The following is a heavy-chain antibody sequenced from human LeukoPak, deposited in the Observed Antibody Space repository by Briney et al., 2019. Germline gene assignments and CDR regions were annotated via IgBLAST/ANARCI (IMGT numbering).Heavy chain of an antibody. D-gene: IGHD5-18*01. CDR3: AKVRYTYGPFYDF. CDR1: GFTFSNYD. CDR2: INTSGGTT. J-gene: IGHJ4*02. Sequence: GGSLRLSCAGSGFTFSNYDMSWVRQAPGKGLEWVATINTSGGTTYYADSVKGQFTISRDNSRNTLYLQMNSLRAEDTAVYYCAKVRYTYGPFYDFWGQGTLVTVSS. V-gene: IGHV3-23*01.